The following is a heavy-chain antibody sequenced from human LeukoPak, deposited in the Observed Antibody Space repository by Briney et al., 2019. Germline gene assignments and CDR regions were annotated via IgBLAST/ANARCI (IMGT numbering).Heavy chain of an antibody. D-gene: IGHD3-10*01. V-gene: IGHV3-23*01. CDR1: GFTFSSYN. CDR3: AKAPGPIWSVFDY. J-gene: IGHJ4*02. Sequence: PGGSLRLSCAASGFTFSSYNMKWVRQAPGKGLEWVSAISGSGVTTFYADSLKGRFTISRDNSKNTLYLQMNSLRAEDTAVYYCAKAPGPIWSVFDYWGQGTLVTVSS. CDR2: ISGSGVTT.